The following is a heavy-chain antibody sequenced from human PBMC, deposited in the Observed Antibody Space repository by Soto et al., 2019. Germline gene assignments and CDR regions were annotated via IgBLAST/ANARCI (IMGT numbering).Heavy chain of an antibody. J-gene: IGHJ4*02. V-gene: IGHV3-21*01. D-gene: IGHD2-2*01. Sequence: EVQLVESGGGLVKPGGSLRLSCAASGFTFSSYSMNWVRQAPGKGLEWVSSISSSSSYIYYADSVKGRVTISRDNAKNAGYPQMNGPRAEDTPVYYGATPDGVEPAAYLGYWGQGTLDTVSS. CDR3: ATPDGVEPAAYLGY. CDR1: GFTFSSYS. CDR2: ISSSSSYI.